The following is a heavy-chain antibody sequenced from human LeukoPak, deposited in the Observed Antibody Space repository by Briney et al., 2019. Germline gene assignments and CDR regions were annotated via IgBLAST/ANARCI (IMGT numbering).Heavy chain of an antibody. CDR2: IYYSGST. J-gene: IGHJ3*02. CDR1: GGSISSSSYY. D-gene: IGHD3-22*01. CDR3: ARDLQYYYDSSGNI. Sequence: ASETLSLTCTVSGGSISSSSYYWGWIRQPPGKGLEWIGSIYYSGSTYYNPSLKSRVTISVDTSKNQFSLKLSSVTAADTAVYYCARDLQYYYDSSGNIWGQGTMVTVSS. V-gene: IGHV4-39*07.